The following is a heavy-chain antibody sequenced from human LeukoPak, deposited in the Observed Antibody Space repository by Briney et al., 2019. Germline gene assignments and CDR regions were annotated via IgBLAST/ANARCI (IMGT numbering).Heavy chain of an antibody. CDR1: GYPFTSYA. J-gene: IGHJ4*02. CDR2: INAGNGNT. CDR3: ARGEYQLLWGFDY. V-gene: IGHV1-3*01. Sequence: ASVKVSCKASGYPFTSYAMHWVRPAPGQRLGWMGWINAGNGNTKYSQKFQGRVTITRDTSASTAYMELSSLRSEDTAVYYCARGEYQLLWGFDYWGQGTLVTVSS. D-gene: IGHD2-2*01.